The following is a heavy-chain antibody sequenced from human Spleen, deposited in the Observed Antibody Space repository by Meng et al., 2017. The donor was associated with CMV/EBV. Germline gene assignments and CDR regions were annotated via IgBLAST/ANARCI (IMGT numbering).Heavy chain of an antibody. D-gene: IGHD4-17*01. Sequence: CKGPDGSISSDNNYWTWIRQPPGEGLEWIGYIYSTGTTYYKSSLKSRVSMLLDGSKNQFSLKLTSVTAADTAVYFCARVGGDGTVNWGQGTLVTVSS. CDR2: IYSTGTT. J-gene: IGHJ4*02. V-gene: IGHV4-30-4*08. CDR1: DGSISSDNNY. CDR3: ARVGGDGTVN.